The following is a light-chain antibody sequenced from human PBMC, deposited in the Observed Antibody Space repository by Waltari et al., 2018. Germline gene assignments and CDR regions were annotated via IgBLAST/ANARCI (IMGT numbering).Light chain of an antibody. V-gene: IGKV1-5*03. Sequence: DIQMPKSPSTLSASVGDRVTISCRASRSVGTWLAWYQQKPGKAPKLLIYMASSLESGVPARFSGSGSGTEFTLTISSLQPDDFATYSCQQYSSFSTFGQGTKVDI. J-gene: IGKJ2*01. CDR2: MAS. CDR3: QQYSSFST. CDR1: RSVGTW.